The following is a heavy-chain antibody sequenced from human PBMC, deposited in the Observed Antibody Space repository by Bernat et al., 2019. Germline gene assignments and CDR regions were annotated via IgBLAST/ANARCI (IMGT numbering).Heavy chain of an antibody. CDR1: GFTFSSYS. CDR2: ISSSSSTI. CDR3: ARVPEIPNDY. V-gene: IGHV3-48*01. Sequence: EVQLVESGGGLVQPGGSLRLSCAASGFTFSSYSMNWVRQAPGKGLEWVSYISSSSSTIYYADSVKGRFTISRDNAKNSLYLQMNSLRAEDTAVYYCARVPEIPNDYWGQGTLVTVSS. J-gene: IGHJ4*02.